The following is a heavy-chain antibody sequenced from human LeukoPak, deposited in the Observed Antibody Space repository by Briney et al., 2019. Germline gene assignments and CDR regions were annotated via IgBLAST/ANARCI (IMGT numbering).Heavy chain of an antibody. J-gene: IGHJ4*02. CDR1: GFTFSSYS. CDR2: ISGSGGST. CDR3: AKDPAEATSRDY. V-gene: IGHV3-23*01. Sequence: PGGSLRLSCAPSGFTFSSYSISWVRQAPGKGLEWVSAISGSGGSTYYADSVKGRFTISRDNSKNPLYLQMNSLRAEDTAVYYCAKDPAEATSRDYWGQGTLVTVSS. D-gene: IGHD6-25*01.